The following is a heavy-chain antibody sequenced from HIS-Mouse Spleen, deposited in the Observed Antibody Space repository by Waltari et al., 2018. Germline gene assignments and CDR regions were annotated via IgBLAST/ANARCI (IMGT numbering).Heavy chain of an antibody. CDR2: INPNGGGT. CDR3: ARGSGRWELLLPNWFDP. J-gene: IGHJ5*02. V-gene: IGHV1-2*02. CDR1: GYTFTGYY. D-gene: IGHD1-26*01. Sequence: QVQLVQSGAEVKKPGASVKVSCKASGYTFTGYYMHWVRQAPGQGLEWMGWINPNGGGTNYAQKFQGRVTRTRDTSISTASMELSRLRSAETAVYYCARGSGRWELLLPNWFDPWGQGTLVTVSS.